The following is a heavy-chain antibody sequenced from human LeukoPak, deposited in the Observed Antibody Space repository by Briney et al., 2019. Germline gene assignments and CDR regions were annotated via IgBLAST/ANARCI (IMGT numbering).Heavy chain of an antibody. Sequence: GGSLTLTCLACGFTFSRYSMHWVRQAPGKGLEWVSSISSSSSYIYYADSLKGRFTISRDNAKNSLYLQMNSLRAEDAAVYYCARDGYRKVYWGQGTLVTVSS. CDR1: GFTFSRYS. CDR2: ISSSSSYI. D-gene: IGHD1-14*01. J-gene: IGHJ4*02. V-gene: IGHV3-21*01. CDR3: ARDGYRKVY.